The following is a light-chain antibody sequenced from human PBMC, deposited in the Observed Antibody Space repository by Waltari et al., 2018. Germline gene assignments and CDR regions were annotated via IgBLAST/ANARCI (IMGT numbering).Light chain of an antibody. V-gene: IGLV3-21*01. J-gene: IGLJ1*01. CDR2: YDN. CDR1: TIESKS. CDR3: QVWDANTEPEV. Sequence: YVLTQPPSVPLAPGGTASITCGGNTIESKSVHWYRQRPGQAPVVVISYDNDRAAGIPERFSGSNSGNTANLTISRLEAGDEADYYCQVWDANTEPEVFGTGTEVTVL.